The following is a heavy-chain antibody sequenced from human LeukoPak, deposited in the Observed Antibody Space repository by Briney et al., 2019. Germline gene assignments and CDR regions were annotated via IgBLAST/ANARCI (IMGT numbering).Heavy chain of an antibody. CDR2: IYSSGST. CDR3: ARDKPQSYFDF. CDR1: GGSISSGSYY. Sequence: SETLSLTCTVSGGSISSGSYYWTWIRQPAGEGLEWIVRIYSSGSTNYNPSLKSRVTISAAPSKNQFSLNMSSVTAADTAVYYCARDKPQSYFDFWGQGTLVTVSS. V-gene: IGHV4-61*02. J-gene: IGHJ4*02.